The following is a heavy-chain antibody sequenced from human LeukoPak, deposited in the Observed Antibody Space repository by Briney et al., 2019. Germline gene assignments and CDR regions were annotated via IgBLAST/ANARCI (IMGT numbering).Heavy chain of an antibody. V-gene: IGHV4-38-2*02. Sequence: PSETLSLTCTVSGYFISSGYYWGWIRQPPGKGLEWFGSIYHSGSTYYNPSLKSRVTISVDTSKNQFSLKLSSVTAADTAVYYCARRGAAGRVPIVDYWGQGTLVTVSS. D-gene: IGHD6-13*01. CDR2: IYHSGST. J-gene: IGHJ4*02. CDR3: ARRGAAGRVPIVDY. CDR1: GYFISSGYY.